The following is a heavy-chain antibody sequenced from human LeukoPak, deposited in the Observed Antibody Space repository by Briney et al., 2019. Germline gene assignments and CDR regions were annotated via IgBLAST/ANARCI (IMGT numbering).Heavy chain of an antibody. Sequence: PGGSLRLSCAASGFTFSNAWMSWVRQAPGKGLEWVGRIKSKTDGGTTDYAAPVKGRFTISRDDSKNTLYLQMNSLKTEDTAVYYCTARYCRSTSCYGEYFQRWGQGTLVAVSS. CDR1: GFTFSNAW. J-gene: IGHJ1*01. CDR2: IKSKTDGGTT. D-gene: IGHD2-2*01. CDR3: TARYCRSTSCYGEYFQR. V-gene: IGHV3-15*01.